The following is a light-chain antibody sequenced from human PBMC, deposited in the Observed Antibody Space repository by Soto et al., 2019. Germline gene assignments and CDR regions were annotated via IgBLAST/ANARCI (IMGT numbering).Light chain of an antibody. CDR1: QGINTF. CDR3: QQLSTYSS. CDR2: DAS. V-gene: IGKV1-9*01. Sequence: DIQLTQSPSFLSASVGDRVTITCRASQGINTFLAWYQQKPGKAPKVLIYDASRLHSGVPSRFSGSGSGTEFTLIINSLQPEDFATYFCQQLSTYSSFGGGTKVEIK. J-gene: IGKJ4*01.